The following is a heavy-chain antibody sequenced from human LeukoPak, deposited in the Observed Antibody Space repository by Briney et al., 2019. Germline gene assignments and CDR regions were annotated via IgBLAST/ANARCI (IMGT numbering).Heavy chain of an antibody. J-gene: IGHJ4*02. CDR1: GFTFGKNS. CDR2: ISTASGNI. V-gene: IGHV3-48*04. D-gene: IGHD1-7*01. Sequence: GGSLTLSCEASGFTFGKNSMNWVRQAPGKGLEWISYISTASGNINYADSVKGRFTISRDNAKNSLYLQMNSLRAEDTAIYFCAREDDWNYEDYWGQGTLVTVSS. CDR3: AREDDWNYEDY.